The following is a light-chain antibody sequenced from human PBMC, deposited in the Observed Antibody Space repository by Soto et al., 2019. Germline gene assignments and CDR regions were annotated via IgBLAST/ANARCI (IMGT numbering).Light chain of an antibody. CDR1: SSDVGGYNY. CDR2: DVS. J-gene: IGLJ1*01. V-gene: IGLV2-14*01. CDR3: SSYTNSSLHYV. Sequence: ALTQPASVSGSPGQSITISCTGTSSDVGGYNYVSWYQQHPGKAPKLMIYDVSNRPSGVSNRFSGSKSGNTASLTISGLQAEDEADYYCSSYTNSSLHYVFGTGNKVTVL.